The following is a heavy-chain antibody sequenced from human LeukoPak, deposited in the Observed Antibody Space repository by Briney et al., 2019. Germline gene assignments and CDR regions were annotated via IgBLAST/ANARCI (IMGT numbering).Heavy chain of an antibody. D-gene: IGHD3-10*01. CDR2: IYYSGST. CDR1: GGSISGSSYY. J-gene: IGHJ4*02. V-gene: IGHV4-39*01. CDR3: ARALLLWFGELFGPFDY. Sequence: PSETLSLTCTVSGGSISGSSYYWGWIRQPPGKGLEWIGSIYYSGSTYYNPSLKSRVTISVDTSKNQFSLKLSSVTAADTAVYYCARALLLWFGELFGPFDYWGQGTLVTVSS.